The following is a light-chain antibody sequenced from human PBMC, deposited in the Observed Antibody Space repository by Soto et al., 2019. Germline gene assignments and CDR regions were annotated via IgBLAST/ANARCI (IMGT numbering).Light chain of an antibody. Sequence: EIVLTQSPGTLSLSPGERATLSCRAIQSVSNNYLAWYQQKPGQAPRLLIYAASSRATGIPDRFSGSGSGTDFTLTITRLEPEDSAMYYCQQYGSSGGITFGHGTKVDIK. J-gene: IGKJ1*01. CDR1: QSVSNNY. V-gene: IGKV3-20*01. CDR2: AAS. CDR3: QQYGSSGGIT.